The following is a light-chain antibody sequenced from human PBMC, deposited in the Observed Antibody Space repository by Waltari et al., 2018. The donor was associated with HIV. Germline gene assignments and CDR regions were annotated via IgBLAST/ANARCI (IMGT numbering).Light chain of an antibody. J-gene: IGLJ2*01. CDR2: EVN. CDR3: SSYATAGTYVL. Sequence: QSALTQPASVSGSPGQSITISCTGTSSDVGSYNLVSWYQQHPGKAPKLMISEVNKGPSGVSNRFSGSKSGNTASLTISGLQAEDEADYYCSSYATAGTYVLFGGGTKLTVL. CDR1: SSDVGSYNL. V-gene: IGLV2-23*02.